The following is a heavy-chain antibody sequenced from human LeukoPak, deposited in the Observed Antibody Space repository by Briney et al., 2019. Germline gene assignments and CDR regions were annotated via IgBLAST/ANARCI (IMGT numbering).Heavy chain of an antibody. D-gene: IGHD1-26*01. J-gene: IGHJ3*02. V-gene: IGHV3-53*01. CDR3: ARGVGQDAFDI. CDR1: GFTVRNNY. CDR2: IYSGGST. Sequence: GSLRLSCAASGFTVRNNYMSWVRQAPGKGLEWVSVIYSGGSTYYADFVKGRFTFSKDNSKNTLYLQMTNLRVEDTAVYYCARGVGQDAFDIWGQGTMVTASS.